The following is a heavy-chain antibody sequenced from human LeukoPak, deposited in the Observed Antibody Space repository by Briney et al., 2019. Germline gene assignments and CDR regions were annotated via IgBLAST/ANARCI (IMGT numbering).Heavy chain of an antibody. D-gene: IGHD5-18*01. J-gene: IGHJ4*02. V-gene: IGHV4-59*01. CDR2: IYYSGST. CDR1: GGSINSYY. CDR3: ARAGYSYGYGFDY. Sequence: PSETLSLTCTVSGGSINSYYWSWIRQPPGKGLEWIGYIYYSGSTNYNPSLKSRVTISVDTSKDQFSLKLSSVTAADTAVYYCARAGYSYGYGFDYWGQGTLVTVSS.